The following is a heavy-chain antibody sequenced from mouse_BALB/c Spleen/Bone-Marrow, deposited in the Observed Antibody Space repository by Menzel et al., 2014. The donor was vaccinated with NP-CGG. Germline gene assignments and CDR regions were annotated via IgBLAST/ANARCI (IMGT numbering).Heavy chain of an antibody. CDR1: GYAFTNYN. Sequence: VQLQQSGPELVKPGASVKVSRKASGYAFTNYNMNWVKQSHGKSLEWIGYIDPYSGGTNYNQKFRGKATLTVDKSSSTAYMHLNSLTSEDSAVYYCSRGVLAYFDYWGQGTTLTVSS. V-gene: IGHV1S135*01. CDR3: SRGVLAYFDY. D-gene: IGHD2-14*01. CDR2: IDPYSGGT. J-gene: IGHJ2*01.